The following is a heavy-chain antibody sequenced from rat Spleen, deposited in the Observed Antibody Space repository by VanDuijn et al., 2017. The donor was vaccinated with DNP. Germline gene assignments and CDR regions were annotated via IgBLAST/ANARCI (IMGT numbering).Heavy chain of an antibody. CDR3: ARHRYPLYYFDY. CDR1: GFTFSDYA. J-gene: IGHJ2*01. CDR2: IIYEGSST. D-gene: IGHD1-4*01. V-gene: IGHV5-22*01. Sequence: EVQLVESGGGLVQPGNSLKLSCAASGFTFSDYAMAWVRQAPKKGLEWVASIIYEGSSTYYGDSVKGRFTLSRDNAKSTLFLQMNSLRSEDTATYYCARHRYPLYYFDYWGQGVMVTVSS.